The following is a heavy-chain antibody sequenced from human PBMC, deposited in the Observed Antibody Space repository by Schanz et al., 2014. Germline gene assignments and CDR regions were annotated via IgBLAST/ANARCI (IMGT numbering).Heavy chain of an antibody. CDR1: GYTFTFTTYG. V-gene: IGHV7-4-1*02. Sequence: QVQLVQSGGEVKKPGASVKVSCKASGYTFTFTTYGISWVRQVPGQGLEWMGWINPTTGNPGYAQGFSGRFVFSFDTSVSTAYLQISGLKAEDTAVYYCARARYGLDGWGQGTTVTVSS. CDR3: ARARYGLDG. CDR2: INPTTGNP. J-gene: IGHJ6*02.